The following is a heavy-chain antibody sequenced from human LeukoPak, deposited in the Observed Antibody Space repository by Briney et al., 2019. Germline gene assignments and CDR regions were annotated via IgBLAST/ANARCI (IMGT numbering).Heavy chain of an antibody. D-gene: IGHD1-26*01. Sequence: PGRSLRLSCTASGFTFGDYAMSWVRQAPGKGLEWVGFIRSKAYGGTTEYAASVKGRFTISRDDSKSIAYLQMNSLKAEDTAVYCCTRGHPYSGSYYGYWGQGTLVTVSS. V-gene: IGHV3-49*04. CDR2: IRSKAYGGTT. CDR1: GFTFGDYA. J-gene: IGHJ4*02. CDR3: TRGHPYSGSYYGY.